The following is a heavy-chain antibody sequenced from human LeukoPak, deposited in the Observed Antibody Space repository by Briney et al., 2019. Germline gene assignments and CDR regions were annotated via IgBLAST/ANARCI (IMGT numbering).Heavy chain of an antibody. CDR2: INPNSGGT. V-gene: IGHV1-2*06. Sequence: ASVKASCKASGYTFTGYYMHWVRQAPGQGLEWMGRINPNSGGTNYAQKFQGRVTMTRDTSISTAYMELSRLRSDDTAVYYCARVRSGLLYYFDYWGQGTLVTVSS. D-gene: IGHD2-15*01. J-gene: IGHJ4*02. CDR1: GYTFTGYY. CDR3: ARVRSGLLYYFDY.